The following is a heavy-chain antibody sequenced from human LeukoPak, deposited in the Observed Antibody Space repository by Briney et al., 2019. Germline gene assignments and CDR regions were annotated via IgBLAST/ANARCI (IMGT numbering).Heavy chain of an antibody. CDR3: ARDLLGYYYDSSGYVDY. D-gene: IGHD3-22*01. CDR1: GGTFSSYA. V-gene: IGHV1-69*04. CDR2: IIPILGIA. J-gene: IGHJ4*02. Sequence: SVKVSCKASGGTFSSYAISWVRQAPGQGLEWMGRIIPILGIANYAQKFQGRVTITADKSTSTAYMELSSLRSEDTAMYYCARDLLGYYYDSSGYVDYWGQGTLVTVSS.